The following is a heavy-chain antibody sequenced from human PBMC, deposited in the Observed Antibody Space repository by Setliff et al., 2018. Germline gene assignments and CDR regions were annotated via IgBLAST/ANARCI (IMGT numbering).Heavy chain of an antibody. D-gene: IGHD6-13*01. V-gene: IGHV1-46*01. CDR1: GYTFTGYY. CDR3: ARAGYNSNSYVFDAFDI. J-gene: IGHJ3*02. Sequence: ASVKVSCKASGYTFTGYYMHWVRQAPGQGLEWMGIINPGGGSTTYAQKFQGRVTMTRDTSTSTLYMDLSSLRSEDTAVYYCARAGYNSNSYVFDAFDIWGQGTMVTGSS. CDR2: INPGGGST.